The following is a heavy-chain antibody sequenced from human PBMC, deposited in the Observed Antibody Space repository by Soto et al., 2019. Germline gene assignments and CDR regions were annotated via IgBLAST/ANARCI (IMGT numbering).Heavy chain of an antibody. J-gene: IGHJ6*02. D-gene: IGHD3-10*01. CDR1: GGSISSGGYY. V-gene: IGHV4-31*02. CDR3: ARSGGNSYYYGMDV. CDR2: IYYSANT. Sequence: QVQLQESGPGLVKPSQTLSLTCSVSGGSISSGGYYWSWISQPPGKGLEWIGYIYYSANTHYNPSLKGRVSISADTSKNQFSLNLSSVTAADTAVYYCARSGGNSYYYGMDVWGQGTTVTVSS.